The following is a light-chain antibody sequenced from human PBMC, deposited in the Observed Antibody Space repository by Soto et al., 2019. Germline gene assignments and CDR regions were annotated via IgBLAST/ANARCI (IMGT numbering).Light chain of an antibody. J-gene: IGKJ1*01. CDR3: QQXNDYSWT. CDR2: KAS. V-gene: IGKV1-5*03. Sequence: DIQMTQSPSTLSASVGDRXXXXXXASQSISXXLAWYQQKPGKAPKLLIYKASSLESGVPSRFSGSGSGTEFTLTISSLQPDDXATXXXQQXNDYSWTFGQGTKVEIK. CDR1: QSISXX.